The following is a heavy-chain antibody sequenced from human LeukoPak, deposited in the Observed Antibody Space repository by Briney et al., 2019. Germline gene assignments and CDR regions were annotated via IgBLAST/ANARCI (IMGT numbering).Heavy chain of an antibody. Sequence: ASVKVSCKASGYTFTGYYMHWVRQAPGQGLEWMGWINPNSGGTNYAQKFQGWVTMTRDTSISTAYMELSRLRSDDTAVHYCARAIAARGYYYYGMDVWGQGTTVTVSS. J-gene: IGHJ6*02. V-gene: IGHV1-2*04. CDR3: ARAIAARGYYYYGMDV. D-gene: IGHD6-13*01. CDR2: INPNSGGT. CDR1: GYTFTGYY.